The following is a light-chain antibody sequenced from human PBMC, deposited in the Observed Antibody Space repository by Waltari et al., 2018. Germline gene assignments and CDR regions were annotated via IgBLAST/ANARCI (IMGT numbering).Light chain of an antibody. CDR3: QHYVRLPAT. CDR2: GAS. J-gene: IGKJ1*01. V-gene: IGKV3-20*01. CDR1: QGVSRS. Sequence: IVLTQSPGTLSLSPGERATLSCRASQGVSRSLAWYQQKPGQAPKLLIYGASTRATGIPDRFTGSGSGTYFSLTISSLEPEDFAIYFCQHYVRLPATFGQGTKVEIK.